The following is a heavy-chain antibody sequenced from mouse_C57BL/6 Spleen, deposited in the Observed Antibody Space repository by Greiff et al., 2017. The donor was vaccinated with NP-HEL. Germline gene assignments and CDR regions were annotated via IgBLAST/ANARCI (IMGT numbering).Heavy chain of an antibody. V-gene: IGHV5-2*01. D-gene: IGHD1-1*02. Sequence: EVQVVESGGGLVQPGESLKLSCESTEYEFPSHDMSWVRKTPGKRLELVAAINSDGGSTYYPDSMERRFIISRDNTKKTLYLQMSSQRSEDTALYYCARLWPYYYAMDYWGQGTSVTVSS. CDR3: ARLWPYYYAMDY. J-gene: IGHJ4*01. CDR2: INSDGGST. CDR1: EYEFPSHD.